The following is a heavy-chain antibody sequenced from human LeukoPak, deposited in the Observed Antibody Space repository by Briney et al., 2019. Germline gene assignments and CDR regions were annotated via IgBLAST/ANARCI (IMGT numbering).Heavy chain of an antibody. CDR3: AELGITMIGGV. V-gene: IGHV3-48*03. CDR1: GFTFSDYE. D-gene: IGHD3-10*02. CDR2: ISSSGSTI. J-gene: IGHJ6*04. Sequence: GGSLRLSCTASGFTFSDYEMNWVRQAPGEGLEWVSYISSSGSTIYYADSVKGRFTISRDNAKNSLYLQMNSLRAEDTAVYYCAELGITMIGGVWGKGTTVTISS.